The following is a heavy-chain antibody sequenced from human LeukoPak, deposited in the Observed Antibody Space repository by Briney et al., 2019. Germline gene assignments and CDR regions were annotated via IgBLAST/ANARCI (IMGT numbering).Heavy chain of an antibody. CDR3: AREAPSVRYCSGGSCYFYYYYYMDV. V-gene: IGHV4-61*02. CDR1: GGSISSGSYY. D-gene: IGHD2-15*01. J-gene: IGHJ6*03. CDR2: IYTSGST. Sequence: PSQTLSLTCTVSGGSISSGSYYWSWVRQPAGKGLEWIGRIYTSGSTNYNPSLKSRVTISVDTSKNQFSLKLSSVTAAGTAVYYCAREAPSVRYCSGGSCYFYYYYYMDVWGKGTTVTISS.